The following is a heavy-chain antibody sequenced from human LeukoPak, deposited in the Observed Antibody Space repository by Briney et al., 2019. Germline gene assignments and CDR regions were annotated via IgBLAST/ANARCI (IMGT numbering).Heavy chain of an antibody. CDR1: GFTFSSYA. CDR3: AKQSAGSAAWYSLHYDF. Sequence: GGSLRLSCAASGFTFSSYAMHWVRQAPGKGLEWVAVISYDGSNKYYADSVKGRFTISRDNSKDTLYLQMNGLRAEDTAVYFCAKQSAGSAAWYSLHYDFWGQGTLVTVSS. J-gene: IGHJ4*02. D-gene: IGHD6-13*01. V-gene: IGHV3-30-3*02. CDR2: ISYDGSNK.